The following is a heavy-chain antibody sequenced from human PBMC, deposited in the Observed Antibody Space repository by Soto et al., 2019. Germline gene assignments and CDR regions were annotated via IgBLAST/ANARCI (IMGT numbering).Heavy chain of an antibody. CDR1: GGSISSSNW. V-gene: IGHV4-4*02. CDR2: IYHSGST. Sequence: QVQLQESGPGLVKPSGTLSLTCAVSGGSISSSNWWSWVRKPPGKGLEGIGEIYHSGSTNYNPSPKSRVTISVDKSKNHSSLKLSSVTAADTAVYYCARVSGSYYTGMDVWAQATTVTVSS. J-gene: IGHJ6*02. CDR3: ARVSGSYYTGMDV. D-gene: IGHD1-26*01.